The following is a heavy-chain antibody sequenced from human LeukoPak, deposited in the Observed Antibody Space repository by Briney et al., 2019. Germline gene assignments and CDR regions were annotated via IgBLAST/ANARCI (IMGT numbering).Heavy chain of an antibody. Sequence: SETLSLTCAVYGGSFSGYYWSWIRQPPGKGLEWIGYIYYSGSTNYNPSLKSRVAISVDTSKNQFSLKLSSATAADTAVYYCTRAPSSSWYFSGYWYFDLWGRGTLVTVSS. CDR1: GGSFSGYY. J-gene: IGHJ2*01. V-gene: IGHV4-59*01. D-gene: IGHD6-13*01. CDR2: IYYSGST. CDR3: TRAPSSSWYFSGYWYFDL.